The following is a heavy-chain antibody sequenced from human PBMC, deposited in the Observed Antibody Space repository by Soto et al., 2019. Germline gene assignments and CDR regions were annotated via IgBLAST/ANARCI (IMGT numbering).Heavy chain of an antibody. D-gene: IGHD1-1*01. CDR3: VLMGPATVAFDL. V-gene: IGHV3-30-3*01. CDR2: ISHDGNNR. J-gene: IGHJ3*01. Sequence: PSSGFTFSIYAMHWVRQAPGKGLEWLASISHDGNNRYYAGSVRGRFTISRDNSRNTLYLQMNSLRRDDTSVYSCVLMGPATVAFDLWGQGTMVTVSS. CDR1: GFTFSIYA.